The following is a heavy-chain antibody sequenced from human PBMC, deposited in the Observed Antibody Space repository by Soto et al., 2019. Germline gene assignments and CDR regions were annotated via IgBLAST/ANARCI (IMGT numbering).Heavy chain of an antibody. CDR1: GYTFNDYE. V-gene: IGHV1-8*02. CDR3: ARIAMAARPRWYNWFDP. CDR2: MNPNSGET. Sequence: QEQLVQSAAEVKKPGASVKVSCMTSGYTFNDYEINWVRQATGQGLEWIGWMNPNSGETGYAQRSQGRVTVTTSSSHSTAYLELSSLTSDDTAVYYCARIAMAARPRWYNWFDPWGQGTLVTVAS. J-gene: IGHJ5*02. D-gene: IGHD6-19*01.